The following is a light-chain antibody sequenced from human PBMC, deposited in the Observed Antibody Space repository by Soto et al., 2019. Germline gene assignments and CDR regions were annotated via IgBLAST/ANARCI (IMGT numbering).Light chain of an antibody. J-gene: IGKJ5*01. V-gene: IGKV3-15*01. Sequence: MTFFPDTLSASPGGGATLSCRAAQDVTTNFAGYQLKRGQPPRLLIYDISTRATGVPARFSGSGSGTEFTLTISSLQSYDFVLYFSQQYNKLPWPFCQGTLLEI. CDR2: DIS. CDR3: QQYNKLPWP. CDR1: QDVTTN.